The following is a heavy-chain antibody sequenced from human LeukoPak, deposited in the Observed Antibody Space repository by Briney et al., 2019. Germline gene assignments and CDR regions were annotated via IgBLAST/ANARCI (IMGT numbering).Heavy chain of an antibody. J-gene: IGHJ5*02. CDR3: ARVQAAAGQGYNWFDP. V-gene: IGHV4-30-4*01. CDR1: GGSISSGDYY. D-gene: IGHD6-13*01. Sequence: PSETLSLTCTVSGGSISSGDYYWSWIRQPPGKGLEWIGYIYYSGSTYYNPSLKSRVTISIDTSKNQFSLKLSSVTAADTAMYYCARVQAAAGQGYNWFDPWGQGTLVTVSS. CDR2: IYYSGST.